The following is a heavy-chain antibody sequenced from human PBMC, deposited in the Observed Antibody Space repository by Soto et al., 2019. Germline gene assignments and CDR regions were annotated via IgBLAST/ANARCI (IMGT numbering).Heavy chain of an antibody. J-gene: IGHJ6*03. D-gene: IGHD3-3*01. CDR1: GGSISSSSYY. CDR3: ARGPRNFWSGYYPYMDV. V-gene: IGHV4-39*01. Sequence: QLQLQESGPGLVKPSETLSLTCTVSGGSISSSSYYWGWIRQPPGKGLEWIGSIYYSGSTYYNPSLKSRVTISVDTSKNQFSLKLSSVTAADTAVYYCARGPRNFWSGYYPYMDVWGKGTTVTVSS. CDR2: IYYSGST.